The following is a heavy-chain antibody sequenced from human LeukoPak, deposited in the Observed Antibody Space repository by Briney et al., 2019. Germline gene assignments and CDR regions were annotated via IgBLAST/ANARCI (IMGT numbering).Heavy chain of an antibody. Sequence: PGGSLRLSCAASGFTFSSYGMHWVRQAPGKGLEWVAVIWYDGSNKYYADSVKGRFTISRDNSKNTPYLQMNSLRAEDTAVYYCAKERMTTVFDYWGQGTLVTVSS. J-gene: IGHJ4*02. CDR1: GFTFSSYG. D-gene: IGHD4-17*01. V-gene: IGHV3-33*06. CDR3: AKERMTTVFDY. CDR2: IWYDGSNK.